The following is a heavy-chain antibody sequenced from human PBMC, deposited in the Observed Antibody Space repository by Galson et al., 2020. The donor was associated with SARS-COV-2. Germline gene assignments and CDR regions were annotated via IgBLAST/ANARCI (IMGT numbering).Heavy chain of an antibody. Sequence: PGGSLRLSCAASGFTFSSYEMNWVRQAPGKGLEWVSYISSSGSTIYYADSVKGRFTISRDNAKNSLYLQMNSLRAEDTAVYYCASGAEYYDSSGFDYWGQGTLVTVSS. CDR3: ASGAEYYDSSGFDY. D-gene: IGHD3-22*01. CDR2: ISSSGSTI. J-gene: IGHJ4*02. V-gene: IGHV3-48*03. CDR1: GFTFSSYE.